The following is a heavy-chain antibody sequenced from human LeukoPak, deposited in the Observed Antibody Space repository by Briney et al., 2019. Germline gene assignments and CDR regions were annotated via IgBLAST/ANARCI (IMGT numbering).Heavy chain of an antibody. CDR2: ISAYNGNT. CDR1: GFTFSNAW. D-gene: IGHD1-26*01. Sequence: PGGSLRLSCAASGFTFSNAWMSWVRQAPGQGLEWMGWISAYNGNTNYAQKLQGRVTMTTDTSTSTAYMELRSLRSDDTAVYYCARDLSGSYLHYFDYWGQGTLVTVSS. J-gene: IGHJ4*02. CDR3: ARDLSGSYLHYFDY. V-gene: IGHV1-18*04.